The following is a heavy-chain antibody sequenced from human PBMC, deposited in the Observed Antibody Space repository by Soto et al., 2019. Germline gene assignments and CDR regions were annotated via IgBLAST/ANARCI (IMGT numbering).Heavy chain of an antibody. CDR1: GFTVSSHY. CDR2: IQSGGST. D-gene: IGHD2-15*01. Sequence: EVQLVESGGDLVQPGGSLRLSCAASGFTVSSHYMNWVRQAPGKGLEWVSLIQSGGSTFYADSVKGRFTISRDNSENTLFLQMNSLRVEDTAMYYCSRDDVSCSGGSCYGVPMDVRGRGTKVTVSS. CDR3: SRDDVSCSGGSCYGVPMDV. J-gene: IGHJ6*03. V-gene: IGHV3-66*01.